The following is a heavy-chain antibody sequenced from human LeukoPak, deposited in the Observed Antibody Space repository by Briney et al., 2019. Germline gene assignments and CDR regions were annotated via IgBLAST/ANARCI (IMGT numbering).Heavy chain of an antibody. CDR3: AREGLVVVAATPNFDY. J-gene: IGHJ4*02. Sequence: GGSLRLSCAASGFTFSSYAMSWVRQAPGKGLEWVSAISGSGGSTYYADSVKGRFTISRDNSKNTLYLQMNSLRAEDTAVYYCAREGLVVVAATPNFDYWGEGTLVTVSS. CDR1: GFTFSSYA. D-gene: IGHD2-15*01. V-gene: IGHV3-23*01. CDR2: ISGSGGST.